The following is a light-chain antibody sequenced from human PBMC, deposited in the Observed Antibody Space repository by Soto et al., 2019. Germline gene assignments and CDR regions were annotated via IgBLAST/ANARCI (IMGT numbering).Light chain of an antibody. V-gene: IGKV3-15*01. CDR3: QQYNDWPRT. CDR2: GAS. J-gene: IGKJ4*01. Sequence: EIVMTQSPATLSVSPGERATLSCRASQSVSSNLAWYQQKPGQAPRLLIYGASTRATGLPDRISGSGSGTEFTLTLSSMQSEDFALYYCQQYNDWPRTFGGGTKVEIK. CDR1: QSVSSN.